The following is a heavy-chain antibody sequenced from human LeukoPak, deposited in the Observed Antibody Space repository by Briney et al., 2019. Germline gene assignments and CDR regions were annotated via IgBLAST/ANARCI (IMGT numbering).Heavy chain of an antibody. CDR1: GGSINNYY. V-gene: IGHV4-59*01. D-gene: IGHD6-13*01. Sequence: SETLSLTCTVSGGSINNYYWSWIRQPPGKGLEWIGYIYSSGNTNYNPSLKSRVTISVDTSKNQFSLKLSSVTAADTAVYYCARTSNSWYPDYWGQGTLVTVSS. J-gene: IGHJ4*02. CDR3: ARTSNSWYPDY. CDR2: IYSSGNT.